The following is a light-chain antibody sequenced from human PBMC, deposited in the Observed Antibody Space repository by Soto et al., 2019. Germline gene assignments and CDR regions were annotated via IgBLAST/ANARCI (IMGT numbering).Light chain of an antibody. Sequence: EIVLTQSPGTLSLSPGERATLSCRASQSVSSSYLAWYQQKPGQAPRLLIYGASSRATGIPDRFSGSGSGTDSTLTISRLEPDDFAVYYYQQYGSSPPYTFGQGTKLEIK. CDR2: GAS. V-gene: IGKV3-20*01. J-gene: IGKJ2*01. CDR1: QSVSSSY. CDR3: QQYGSSPPYT.